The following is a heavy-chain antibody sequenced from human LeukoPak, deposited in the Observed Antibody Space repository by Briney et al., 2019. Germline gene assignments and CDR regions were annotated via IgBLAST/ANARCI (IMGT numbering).Heavy chain of an antibody. J-gene: IGHJ5*01. CDR3: ARDSSWGYSSGWFDY. CDR1: GFTFSSHS. CDR2: ISTSSSSI. D-gene: IGHD6-19*01. Sequence: GRSLRLSCAASGFTFSSHSMNWVRQAPGKGLEWVSYISTSSSSIYYADSVKGRFTISRNNAKNSLYLQMNSLRDEDTAVYYCARDSSWGYSSGWFDYWGQGTLVTVFS. V-gene: IGHV3-48*02.